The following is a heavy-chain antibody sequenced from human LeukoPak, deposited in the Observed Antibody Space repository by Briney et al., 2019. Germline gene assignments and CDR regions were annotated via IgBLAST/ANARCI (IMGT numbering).Heavy chain of an antibody. CDR1: GFNFSNFA. CDR3: AKDSLIWFGELYYFDY. D-gene: IGHD3-10*01. Sequence: GGSLRLSCAASGFNFSNFAINWVRQAPGKGLEWVSAISGSGGSTYYADSVKGRFTISRDNSKNTLYLQMNSLRAEDTAVYYCAKDSLIWFGELYYFDYWGQGTLVTVSS. CDR2: ISGSGGST. V-gene: IGHV3-23*01. J-gene: IGHJ4*02.